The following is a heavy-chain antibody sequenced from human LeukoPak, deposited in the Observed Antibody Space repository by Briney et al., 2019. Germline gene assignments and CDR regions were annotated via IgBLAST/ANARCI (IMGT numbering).Heavy chain of an antibody. CDR2: ISSSGST. D-gene: IGHD3-22*01. V-gene: IGHV4-61*02. CDR3: ARGPHSYDSSGAFGI. CDR1: GDSISSGDYY. J-gene: IGHJ3*02. Sequence: SETLSLTCTVSGDSISSGDYYWSWIRQPAGKGLEWIGRISSSGSTNYNPSLKSRVTISVDTSKDQFSLKLSSVTAADTAVYFCARGPHSYDSSGAFGIWGQGTMVTVSS.